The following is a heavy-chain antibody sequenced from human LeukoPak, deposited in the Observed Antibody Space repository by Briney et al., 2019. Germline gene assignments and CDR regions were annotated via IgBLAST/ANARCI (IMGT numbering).Heavy chain of an antibody. V-gene: IGHV3-7*02. D-gene: IGHD2-21*01. J-gene: IGHJ4*02. CDR1: GFTFRTCW. CDR3: ARWGLSYTIDY. Sequence: PSCVASGFTFRTCWIAWVLPAPGEGLKWVANINPGGSAKYYVDSVKGRFTISRDDAKTSLYLQMDSLRAEDTAVYSCARWGLSYTIDYWGQGTLVTVSS. CDR2: INPGGSAK.